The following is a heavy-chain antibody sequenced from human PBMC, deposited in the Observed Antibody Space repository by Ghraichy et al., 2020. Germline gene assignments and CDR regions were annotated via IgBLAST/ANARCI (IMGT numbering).Heavy chain of an antibody. V-gene: IGHV3-21*01. CDR2: ISSSSSYI. D-gene: IGHD3-9*01. CDR3: ARTGVSVLRYFDWLGKVADY. CDR1: GFTFSSYS. Sequence: LSLTCAASGFTFSSYSMNWVHQAPGKGLEWVSSISSSSSYIYYADSVKGRFTISRDNAKNSLYLQMNSLRAEDTAVYYCARTGVSVLRYFDWLGKVADYWGQGTLVTVSS. J-gene: IGHJ4*02.